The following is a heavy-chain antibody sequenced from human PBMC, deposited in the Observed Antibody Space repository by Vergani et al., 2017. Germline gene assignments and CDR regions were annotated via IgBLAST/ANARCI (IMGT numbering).Heavy chain of an antibody. V-gene: IGHV3-66*02. D-gene: IGHD6-19*01. Sequence: EVQLVESGGGLVQPGGSLRLSCAASGFTVSSNYMSWVRQAPGKGLEWVSVIYSGGSTYYADSVKGRFTISRDNSKNTLYLQMNSLRAEDTAVYYCARDPVDSRGWYDPGDYWGQGTLVTVSS. CDR3: ARDPVDSRGWYDPGDY. CDR2: IYSGGST. CDR1: GFTVSSNY. J-gene: IGHJ4*02.